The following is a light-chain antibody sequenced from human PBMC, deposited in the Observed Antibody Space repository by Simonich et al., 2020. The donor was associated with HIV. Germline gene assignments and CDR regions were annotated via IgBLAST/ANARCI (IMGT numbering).Light chain of an antibody. CDR3: QQYGSSPFT. CDR1: QSVSSF. CDR2: GAS. J-gene: IGKJ3*01. V-gene: IGKV3-20*01. Sequence: EIVLTQSPASLSLSPGERATLSCRASQSVSSFLAWYRQNHGQPPRLLIYGASSRATGIPDRFSGSGSGTDFTLTITRLAPEDFAMYYCQQYGSSPFTFGPGTKVEIK.